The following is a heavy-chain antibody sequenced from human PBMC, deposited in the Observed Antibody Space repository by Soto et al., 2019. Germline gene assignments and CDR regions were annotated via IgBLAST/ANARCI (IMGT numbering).Heavy chain of an antibody. J-gene: IGHJ6*02. CDR3: VKDGSSGWPYYYGLDV. CDR1: GFTFSSYG. D-gene: IGHD6-19*01. V-gene: IGHV3-30*18. CDR2: ISYDGRNK. Sequence: GSLRLSCAASGFTFSSYGMHWVRQAPGKGLEWVAVISYDGRNKYYADSVKGRFTISRDNSKNTLYLQMSSLRAEDTAVYYCVKDGSSGWPYYYGLDVWGQGTTVTVSS.